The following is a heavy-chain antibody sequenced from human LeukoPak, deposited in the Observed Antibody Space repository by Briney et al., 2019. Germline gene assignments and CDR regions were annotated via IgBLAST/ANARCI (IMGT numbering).Heavy chain of an antibody. CDR2: IYYTGST. D-gene: IGHD3-9*01. CDR3: ARLSKGRYFDYIFDN. V-gene: IGHV4-39*01. Sequence: SETLSLTCTVSGGSVSSTEFYWGWIRQSPGKGLQWIGNIYYTGSTYYNPSLNSRVAMSVDTSQNQFSLKMASVTAADTAVYYCARLSKGRYFDYIFDNWGQGTLVTVSS. CDR1: GGSVSSTEFY. J-gene: IGHJ4*02.